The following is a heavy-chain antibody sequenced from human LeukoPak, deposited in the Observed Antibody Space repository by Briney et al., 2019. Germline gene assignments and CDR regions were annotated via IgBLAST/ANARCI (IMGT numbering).Heavy chain of an antibody. J-gene: IGHJ4*02. CDR3: ARGRDYGGNHAY. V-gene: IGHV4-34*01. CDR1: GGSFSGYY. CDR2: INHSGST. D-gene: IGHD4-23*01. Sequence: PSETLSLTCAVYGGSFSGYYWSWIRQPPGKGLEWIGEINHSGSTNYNPSLKSRDTISVDTSKNQFSLKLSSVTAADTAVYYCARGRDYGGNHAYWGQGTLVTVSS.